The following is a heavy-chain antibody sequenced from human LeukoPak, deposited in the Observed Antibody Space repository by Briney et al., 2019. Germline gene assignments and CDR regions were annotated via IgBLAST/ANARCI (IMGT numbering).Heavy chain of an antibody. CDR1: GGSISSGNW. CDR3: ARGRPNYDILTGYVGY. J-gene: IGHJ4*02. Sequence: SGTLSLTCAVSGGSISSGNWWSWVRQPPGKGLEWIGEIYHSGSTNYNPSLKSRVTISVDKSKNQFSLKLSSVTTADTAVYYCARGRPNYDILTGYVGYWGQGTLVTVSS. CDR2: IYHSGST. V-gene: IGHV4-4*02. D-gene: IGHD3-9*01.